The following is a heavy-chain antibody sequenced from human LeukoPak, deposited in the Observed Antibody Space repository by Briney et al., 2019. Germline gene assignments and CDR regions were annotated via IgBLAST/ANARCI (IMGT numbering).Heavy chain of an antibody. CDR2: TRNKANSYTT. Sequence: PGGSLRLSCAASGFTFSSYWMNWARQAPGKGLEWVGRTRNKANSYTTEYAASVKGRFTISRDDSKNSLYLQMNSLKTEDTAVYYCARETSPYSGSYYYYGMDVWGQGTTVTVSS. V-gene: IGHV3-72*01. D-gene: IGHD1-26*01. J-gene: IGHJ6*02. CDR1: GFTFSSYW. CDR3: ARETSPYSGSYYYYGMDV.